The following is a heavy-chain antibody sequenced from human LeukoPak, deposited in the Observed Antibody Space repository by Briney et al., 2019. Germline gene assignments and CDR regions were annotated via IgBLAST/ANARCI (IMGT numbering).Heavy chain of an antibody. J-gene: IGHJ4*02. CDR1: GYSFTSHW. V-gene: IGHV5-51*01. Sequence: GESLKISCKGSGYSFTSHWIGWVRQMPGKGLEWMGIIYPGDSDTRYSPSFQGQVTISADKSISTAYLQWSSLKASDTAMYYCARGPIAYYDILTATYFDYWGQGTLVTVSS. D-gene: IGHD3-9*01. CDR3: ARGPIAYYDILTATYFDY. CDR2: IYPGDSDT.